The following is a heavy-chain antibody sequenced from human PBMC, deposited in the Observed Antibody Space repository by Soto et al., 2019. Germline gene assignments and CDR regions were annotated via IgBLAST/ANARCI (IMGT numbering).Heavy chain of an antibody. CDR1: GYTFTRYA. CDR2: INAGNGDT. D-gene: IGHD3-22*01. V-gene: IGHV1-3*01. J-gene: IGHJ4*02. CDR3: ARDSYYYDSSNYYYPYYFDY. Sequence: GASVKVSCKASGYTFTRYAIHWVRQAPGQRLEWMGWINAGNGDTKYSQNFQGRVTITRDTSASTAYMELSSLRSEDTAIYYCARDSYYYDSSNYYYPYYFDYWGQGALVTVS.